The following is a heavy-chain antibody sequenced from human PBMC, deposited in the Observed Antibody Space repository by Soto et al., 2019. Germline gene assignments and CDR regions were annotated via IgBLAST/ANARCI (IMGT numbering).Heavy chain of an antibody. CDR1: GFTFSIYE. CDR3: ARASSVGPFDY. CDR2: ISSSGSTI. V-gene: IGHV3-48*03. J-gene: IGHJ4*02. Sequence: GGSLRLSCAASGFTFSIYEMNWVRHAPGKGLEWVSYISSSGSTIHYADSVKGRFTISRDNAKNSLYLQMNSLRAEDTAFYYCARASSVGPFDYWGQGTLVTVSS. D-gene: IGHD1-26*01.